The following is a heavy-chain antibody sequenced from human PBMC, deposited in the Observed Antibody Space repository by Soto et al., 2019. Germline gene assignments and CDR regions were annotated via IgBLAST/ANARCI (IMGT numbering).Heavy chain of an antibody. CDR3: AREMGVGGSSSYFDY. CDR1: GYTFTGYY. CDR2: NNPNSGGT. D-gene: IGHD6-6*01. J-gene: IGHJ4*02. V-gene: IGHV1-2*04. Sequence: QVQLVQSGAEVKKPGASVKVSCKASGYTFTGYYMHWVRQAPGQGLEWMGWNNPNSGGTNYAKKCQSWVTMTWDTSISTAYMELSRLRSDDTAVYYCAREMGVGGSSSYFDYWGQGTLVTVSS.